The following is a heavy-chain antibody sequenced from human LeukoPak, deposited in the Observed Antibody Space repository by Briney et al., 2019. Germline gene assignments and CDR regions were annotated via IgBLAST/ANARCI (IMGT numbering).Heavy chain of an antibody. D-gene: IGHD3-3*01. J-gene: IGHJ6*02. V-gene: IGHV1-24*01. CDR1: GYTLTELS. CDR2: FDPEDGET. CDR3: ATAMITIFGLDV. Sequence: ASVKVSCKVSGYTLTELSMHWVRQAPGKGLEWMGGFDPEDGETIYAQKFQGRVTMTEDTSTDTAYMELSGLRSEDTAVYYCATAMITIFGLDVWGQGTTVTVSS.